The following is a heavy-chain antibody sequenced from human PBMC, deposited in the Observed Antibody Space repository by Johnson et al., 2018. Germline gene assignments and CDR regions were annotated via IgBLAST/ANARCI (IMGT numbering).Heavy chain of an antibody. CDR3: ARVAYISSVWPVLYFDY. V-gene: IGHV1-69*11. J-gene: IGHJ4*02. CDR1: GGTLSNHA. D-gene: IGHD6-19*01. CDR2: IVPPLGRA. Sequence: QVQLVQSWAEVKKPGSSVKVSCKASGGTLSNHAINWVRQAPGQGLEWMGGIVPPLGRANYAQKFQDRVTITADESTSAAHMERGSLRCEDTAVYYGARVAYISSVWPVLYFDYWGQGTLVTVSS.